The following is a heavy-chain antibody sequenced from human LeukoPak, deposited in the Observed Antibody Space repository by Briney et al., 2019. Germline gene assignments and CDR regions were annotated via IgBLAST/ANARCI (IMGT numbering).Heavy chain of an antibody. J-gene: IGHJ4*02. V-gene: IGHV4-59*01. Sequence: SETLSLTCTVSTDSFSNYHWSWLRQPPGKGLEWIGYVSSTGRTSYSPSLKSRLTISVDTSKSQFSLKLTSVTAADTAVYYCARVGRGDHTWGSYSCDHWGQGTLVSVSS. CDR1: TDSFSNYH. CDR2: VSSTGRT. D-gene: IGHD3-16*01. CDR3: ARVGRGDHTWGSYSCDH.